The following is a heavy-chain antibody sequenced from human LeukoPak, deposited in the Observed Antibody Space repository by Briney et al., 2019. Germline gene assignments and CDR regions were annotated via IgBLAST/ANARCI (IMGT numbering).Heavy chain of an antibody. CDR2: IIPIFGTA. CDR3: ARSRGELRFLEWVDDAFDI. Sequence: SVKVSCKASGGTFSSYAISWVRQAPGQGLEWMGGIIPIFGTANYAQKFQGRVTITTDESTSTAYMELSSLRSEDTAVYYCARSRGELRFLEWVDDAFDIWGQGTMVTVSS. J-gene: IGHJ3*02. CDR1: GGTFSSYA. D-gene: IGHD3-3*01. V-gene: IGHV1-69*05.